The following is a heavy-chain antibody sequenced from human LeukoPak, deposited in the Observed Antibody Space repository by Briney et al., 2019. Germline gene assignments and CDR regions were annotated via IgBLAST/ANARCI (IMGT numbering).Heavy chain of an antibody. J-gene: IGHJ4*02. V-gene: IGHV1-2*02. CDR2: INPNSGGA. CDR3: AKLTGGLTD. Sequence: GASVKVSCKASGYNFTGYYVHWVRQAPGRGPEWMAWINPNSGGANYAQKFQGRATLTRDTSISTAYMELSNLNSDDTAVYYCAKLTGGLTDRGQGTLVTVSS. CDR1: GYNFTGYY. D-gene: IGHD7-27*01.